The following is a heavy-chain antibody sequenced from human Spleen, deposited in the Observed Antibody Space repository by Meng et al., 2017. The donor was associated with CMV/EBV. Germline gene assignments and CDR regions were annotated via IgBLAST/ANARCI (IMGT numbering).Heavy chain of an antibody. CDR1: GGSSSSSNL. V-gene: IGHV4-4*02. Sequence: VSGGSSSSSNLWTWVRQVPGKGLEWIGEIYHSGSTNYNPSLKSRVTISVDKFKNQFSLKLGSVTAADTAVYYCAGRGEITMIVVEDYWGQGTLVTVSS. J-gene: IGHJ4*02. CDR3: AGRGEITMIVVEDY. CDR2: IYHSGST. D-gene: IGHD3-22*01.